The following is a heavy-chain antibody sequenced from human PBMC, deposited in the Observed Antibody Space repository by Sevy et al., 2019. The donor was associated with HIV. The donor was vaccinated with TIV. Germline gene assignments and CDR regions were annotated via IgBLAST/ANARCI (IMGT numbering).Heavy chain of an antibody. CDR3: ARDTRPITMIVVAPGGDAFDI. V-gene: IGHV1-18*04. CDR2: ISAYNGNT. J-gene: IGHJ3*02. D-gene: IGHD3-22*01. CDR1: GYTFTSYG. Sequence: ASVKVSCKASGYTFTSYGISWVRQAPGQGLEWMGWISAYNGNTNYAQKLQGRVTMTTDTSTSTAYMELRSLRSDDTAVYYCARDTRPITMIVVAPGGDAFDIWGQGTMVTVSS.